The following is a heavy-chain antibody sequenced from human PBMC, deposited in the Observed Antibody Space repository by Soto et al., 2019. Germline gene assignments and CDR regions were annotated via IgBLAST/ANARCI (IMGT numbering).Heavy chain of an antibody. V-gene: IGHV3-9*01. Sequence: EVQLVESGGGLVQPGRSLRLSCVASGFRFDDYAMHWVRQAPGKGLEWVSGISWDSNSIGYADSVKGRFTISRDSAKNSLYLQMNNRRAEDTALYYCVKDIEENQLLYDAFDIWGQGTMVTVSS. CDR3: VKDIEENQLLYDAFDI. CDR1: GFRFDDYA. D-gene: IGHD2-2*01. J-gene: IGHJ3*02. CDR2: ISWDSNSI.